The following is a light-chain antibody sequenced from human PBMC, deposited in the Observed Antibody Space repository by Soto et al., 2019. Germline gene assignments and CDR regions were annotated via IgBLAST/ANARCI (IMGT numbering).Light chain of an antibody. Sequence: QAVVTQEPSLTVSPGGTVTLTCALTTGAVTSDYYPNWFQRKPGQALRTLIYRTSNKHSWTPARFSGSLLGGKAALALSGVHHEDEADYYCVLLYGGAWVFGGGTKLTFL. CDR2: RTS. J-gene: IGLJ3*02. V-gene: IGLV7-43*01. CDR1: TGAVTSDYY. CDR3: VLLYGGAWV.